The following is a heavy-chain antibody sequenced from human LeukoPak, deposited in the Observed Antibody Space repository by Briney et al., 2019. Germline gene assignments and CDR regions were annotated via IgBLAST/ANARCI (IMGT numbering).Heavy chain of an antibody. D-gene: IGHD3-22*01. V-gene: IGHV3-30*02. Sequence: GGSLRLSCAASGFTFSSYGMHWVRQAPGKGLEWVAFIRHDGSNKYYADSVKGRFTISRDNAKNSLYLQMNSLRAEDTALYYCASLRDSSGYAASDIWGQATMVTVSS. CDR3: ASLRDSSGYAASDI. J-gene: IGHJ3*02. CDR1: GFTFSSYG. CDR2: IRHDGSNK.